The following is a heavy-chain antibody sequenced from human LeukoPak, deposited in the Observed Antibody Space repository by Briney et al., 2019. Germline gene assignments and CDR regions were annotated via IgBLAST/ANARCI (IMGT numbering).Heavy chain of an antibody. CDR2: IYHSGST. Sequence: MASQTLSLTCAVSGGSISSGGYSWSWIRQPPGKGLEWIGYIYHSGSTYYNPSLKSRVTISVDRSKNQFSLKLSSVTAADTAVYYCARGMVRRGDAFDIWGQGTMVTVSS. J-gene: IGHJ3*02. CDR3: ARGMVRRGDAFDI. V-gene: IGHV4-30-2*01. D-gene: IGHD3-10*01. CDR1: GGSISSGGYS.